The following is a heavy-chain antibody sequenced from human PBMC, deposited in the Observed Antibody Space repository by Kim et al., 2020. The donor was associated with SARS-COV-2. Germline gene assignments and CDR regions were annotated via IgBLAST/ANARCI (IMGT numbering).Heavy chain of an antibody. J-gene: IGHJ4*02. V-gene: IGHV1-3*01. D-gene: IGHD6-13*01. CDR1: GYTFTSYA. CDR2: INAGNGNT. CDR3: ARDRSSSWFDY. Sequence: ASVKVSCKASGYTFTSYAMHWVRQAPGQRLEWMGWINAGNGNTKYSQKFHGRVTITRDTSASTAYMELSSLRSEDTAVYYCARDRSSSWFDYWGQGTLVTVSS.